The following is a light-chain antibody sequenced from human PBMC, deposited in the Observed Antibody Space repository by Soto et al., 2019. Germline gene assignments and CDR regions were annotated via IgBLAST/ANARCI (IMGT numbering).Light chain of an antibody. CDR2: GAS. CDR1: QSVRSS. Sequence: EVVMTQSPGTLSVSPGETATLSCRASQSVRSSLAWYQHKPDQPPRLLIHGASFRATGIPARFRGSGSGTEFTLTITSLQSEDFAVYYCQQYGNWPPWTFGQGTKVEIK. CDR3: QQYGNWPPWT. V-gene: IGKV3-15*01. J-gene: IGKJ1*01.